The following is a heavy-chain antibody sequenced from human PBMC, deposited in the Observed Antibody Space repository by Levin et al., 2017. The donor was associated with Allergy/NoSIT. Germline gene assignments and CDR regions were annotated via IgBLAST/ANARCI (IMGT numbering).Heavy chain of an antibody. CDR3: ARSHYYDSGSYSYYYGLDV. CDR2: INDDGTST. CDR1: GFTFSRYW. Sequence: PGESLKISCAASGFTFSRYWMHWVRQSPGKGLVWISRINDDGTSTRDADSVKGRFTISRDNAKNTVSLQMNSLRAEDTAVYYCARSHYYDSGSYSYYYGLDVWGQGTSVTVSS. J-gene: IGHJ6*02. D-gene: IGHD3-22*01. V-gene: IGHV3-74*01.